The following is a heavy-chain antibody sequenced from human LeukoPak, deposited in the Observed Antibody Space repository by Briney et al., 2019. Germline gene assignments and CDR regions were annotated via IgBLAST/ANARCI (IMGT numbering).Heavy chain of an antibody. J-gene: IGHJ4*02. V-gene: IGHV4-38-2*02. CDR1: RYSISSGYY. Sequence: ASETLSLTCTVSRYSISSGYYWAWIRQPPGKGLEWVGNIYNTGTTYYNPSLKSQVTISVDTSKNQFSLSLTSVTAADTAFYFCARVGFASIWGFVSWGLGTLVTVSS. CDR2: IYNTGTT. CDR3: ARVGFASIWGFVS. D-gene: IGHD6-13*01.